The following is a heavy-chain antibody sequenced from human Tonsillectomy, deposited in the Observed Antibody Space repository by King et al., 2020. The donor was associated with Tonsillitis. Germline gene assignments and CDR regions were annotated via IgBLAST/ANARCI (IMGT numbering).Heavy chain of an antibody. CDR1: GVSLSNARMG. CDR3: AWGGGGYDR. Sequence: TLKESGPVLVKPTETLTLTCTVSGVSLSNARMGVSWIRHPPGKALELLAHIFLNDEKSYSKSLKSRLTISKDTPKSQVVLTLTNMDPVEPATYDCAWGGGGYDRWGQGTLVTVSS. J-gene: IGHJ5*02. D-gene: IGHD5-12*01. CDR2: IFLNDEK. V-gene: IGHV2-26*04.